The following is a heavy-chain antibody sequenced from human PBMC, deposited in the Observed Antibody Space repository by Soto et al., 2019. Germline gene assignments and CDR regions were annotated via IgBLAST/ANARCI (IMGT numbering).Heavy chain of an antibody. V-gene: IGHV1-69*13. D-gene: IGHD2-21*02. CDR3: ARHYAIYCGVDSYRYVLNTTDV. CDR1: GGTFSNHA. CDR2: IIPMFPTA. J-gene: IGHJ6*02. Sequence: SVKVSCKASGGTFSNHAISWVRQAPGQGLEWVGGIIPMFPTADYAQRFQGRVTITADDSTTTVYMELSGLTSEDTAMYYCARHYAIYCGVDSYRYVLNTTDVWGRGTPVTVS.